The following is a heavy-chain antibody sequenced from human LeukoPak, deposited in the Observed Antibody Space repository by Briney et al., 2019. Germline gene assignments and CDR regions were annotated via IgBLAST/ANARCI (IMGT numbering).Heavy chain of an antibody. CDR3: ARSLVVVAATPDAFDI. D-gene: IGHD2-15*01. J-gene: IGHJ3*02. V-gene: IGHV4-30-4*08. CDR2: IYYSGST. Sequence: SETLSLTCTVSGGSISSGDYYWSWIRQPPGKGLEWIGYIYYSGSTYYNPSLKSRVTISVDTSKNQFSLKLSSVTAADTAVYYCARSLVVVAATPDAFDIWGQGTMVTVSS. CDR1: GGSISSGDYY.